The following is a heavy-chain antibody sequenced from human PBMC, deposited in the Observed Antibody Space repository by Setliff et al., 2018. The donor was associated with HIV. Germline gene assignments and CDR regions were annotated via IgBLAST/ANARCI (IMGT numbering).Heavy chain of an antibody. D-gene: IGHD3-22*01. J-gene: IGHJ3*01. CDR1: GFTFSDYY. Sequence: GGSLRLSCAASGFTFSDYYMSWIRQAPGKGLEWISYISSSSSYTNYADSVKGRFTISRDNANNTLSLQMSSLRAEDTALYYCAKLDYYDYSGSWARKVAIDFWGRGTMVTVSS. CDR3: AKLDYYDYSGSWARKVAIDF. CDR2: ISSSSSYT. V-gene: IGHV3-11*03.